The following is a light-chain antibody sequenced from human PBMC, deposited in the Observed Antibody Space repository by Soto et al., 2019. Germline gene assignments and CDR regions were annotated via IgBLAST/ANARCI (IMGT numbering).Light chain of an antibody. Sequence: DIQMSQSPATLSASVGAIVTITCRASQSLSNRLAWYQQKPGKAPKVLIYDASSLESGVPSRFSGSGSGTHFILTISSLQPDDFATYYCPYYAAVWTCGQGT. CDR3: PYYAAVWT. CDR2: DAS. V-gene: IGKV1-5*01. CDR1: QSLSNR. J-gene: IGKJ1*01.